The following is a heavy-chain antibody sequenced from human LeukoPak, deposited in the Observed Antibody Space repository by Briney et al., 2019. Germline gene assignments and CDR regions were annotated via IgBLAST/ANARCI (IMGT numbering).Heavy chain of an antibody. J-gene: IGHJ5*02. Sequence: ASVKVSCKASGYTSTSYYMHWVRQAPGQGLEWMGMISPSGGNTDYAQKFQGTVTMTSDTSTSTVYMDLSSLRSEDTAVYYCARGVDCSGGSCLLPWGQGTLVTVSS. V-gene: IGHV1-46*01. CDR3: ARGVDCSGGSCLLP. D-gene: IGHD2-15*01. CDR2: ISPSGGNT. CDR1: GYTSTSYY.